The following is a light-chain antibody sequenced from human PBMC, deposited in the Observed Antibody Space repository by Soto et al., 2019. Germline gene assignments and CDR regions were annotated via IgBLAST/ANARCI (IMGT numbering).Light chain of an antibody. J-gene: IGKJ1*01. CDR1: QSVSSSY. Sequence: EIVLTQSPGTLPLSPGERATLSCRASQSVSSSYLAWYQQKPGQAPRLLIYGASSRATGIPDRFSGSGSGTDFTLTSSRLEPEDFAVYYCQQYGTSPRTFGQGTKVEIK. CDR2: GAS. V-gene: IGKV3-20*01. CDR3: QQYGTSPRT.